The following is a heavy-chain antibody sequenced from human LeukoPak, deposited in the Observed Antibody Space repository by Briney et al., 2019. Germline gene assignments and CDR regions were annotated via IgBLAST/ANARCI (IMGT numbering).Heavy chain of an antibody. Sequence: GGSLRLSCAASGFTFSSYRMNWVRQAPGNGLEWVSSISSSSSYIYYADSVKGRLTVSRDNAKNSLYLQMNSLRAEDTSLYYCVSLDGYNPYFDYWGQGTLVTVSS. V-gene: IGHV3-21*01. CDR1: GFTFSSYR. CDR3: VSLDGYNPYFDY. J-gene: IGHJ4*02. D-gene: IGHD5-24*01. CDR2: ISSSSSYI.